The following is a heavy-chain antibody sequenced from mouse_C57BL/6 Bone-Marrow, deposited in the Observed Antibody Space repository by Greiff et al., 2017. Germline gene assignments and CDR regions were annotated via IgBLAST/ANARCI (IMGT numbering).Heavy chain of an antibody. Sequence: VKLQQSGAELMKPGASVKLSCKATGYTFTGYWIEWVKQRPGHGLEWIGEILPGSGSTNYNEKFKGKATFTADTSSNTADMQLSSLTTEDSAIYYCARESNLIYWYFDVWGTGTTVTVSS. D-gene: IGHD2-5*01. CDR2: ILPGSGST. CDR1: GYTFTGYW. V-gene: IGHV1-9*01. J-gene: IGHJ1*03. CDR3: ARESNLIYWYFDV.